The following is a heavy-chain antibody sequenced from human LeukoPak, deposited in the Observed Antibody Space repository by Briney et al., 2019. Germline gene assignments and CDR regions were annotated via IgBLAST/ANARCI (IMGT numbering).Heavy chain of an antibody. CDR1: GGSFSGYY. Sequence: PSETLSLTCAVYGGSFSGYYWSWIRQPPGKGLEWIGSIYYSGSTCYNPSLKSRVTISVDTSKNQFSLKLSSVTAADTAVYYCARGYCSSTSCYYYYYYMDVWGKGTTVTVSS. J-gene: IGHJ6*03. V-gene: IGHV4-34*01. D-gene: IGHD2-2*01. CDR3: ARGYCSSTSCYYYYYYMDV. CDR2: IYYSGST.